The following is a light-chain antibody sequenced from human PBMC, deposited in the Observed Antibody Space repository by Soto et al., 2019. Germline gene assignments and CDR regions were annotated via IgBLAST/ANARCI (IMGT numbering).Light chain of an antibody. CDR3: YSYDSINHWV. J-gene: IGLJ3*02. Sequence: NFMLTQPHSVSESPGKTVTISCTGSSGSIASNYVQWYQQRPGSAPTTVIYEDNQRPSGVPDRFSGSIDSSSNSASLTISGLKAEDEADYYCYSYDSINHWVFGVGTKRTVL. V-gene: IGLV6-57*02. CDR1: SGSIASNY. CDR2: EDN.